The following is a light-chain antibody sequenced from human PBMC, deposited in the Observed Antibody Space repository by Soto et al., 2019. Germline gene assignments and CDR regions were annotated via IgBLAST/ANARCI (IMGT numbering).Light chain of an antibody. Sequence: DIQMTQSPSTLSASVGDRVTITCRASQSISNWLAWYQQKPGKAPKLLFYKASSLESGVPSRFSGSGSGTEFTLTISSLQPDDFATYYCQQYNSYLTFGGGTKVEIK. CDR2: KAS. CDR3: QQYNSYLT. CDR1: QSISNW. V-gene: IGKV1-5*03. J-gene: IGKJ4*01.